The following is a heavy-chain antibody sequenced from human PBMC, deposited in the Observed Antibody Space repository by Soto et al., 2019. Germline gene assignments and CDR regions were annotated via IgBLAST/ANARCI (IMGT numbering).Heavy chain of an antibody. CDR2: ISSSSSYI. D-gene: IGHD2-2*01. J-gene: IGHJ5*02. V-gene: IGHV3-21*01. CDR3: ARENPHDIVVVPAAIGRYNWFDP. Sequence: GGSLRLSCAASGFTFSSYSMNWVRQAPGKGLEWVSSISSSSSYIYYADSVKGRFTISRDNAKNSLYLQMNSLRAEDTAVYYCARENPHDIVVVPAAIGRYNWFDPWGQGTLVTVSS. CDR1: GFTFSSYS.